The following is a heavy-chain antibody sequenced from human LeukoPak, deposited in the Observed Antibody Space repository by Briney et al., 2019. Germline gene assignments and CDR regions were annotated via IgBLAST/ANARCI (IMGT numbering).Heavy chain of an antibody. Sequence: PGGSLRLSCAASGFTFSSYEMNWVRQAPGKGLGWVSYISSSGTTMYYADSVKGRFTISRDNAKNSLYLQMNSLRAEDTAVYYCARARGRLRFIDYWGQGAVVAVSS. CDR3: ARARGRLRFIDY. V-gene: IGHV3-48*03. J-gene: IGHJ4*02. CDR1: GFTFSSYE. D-gene: IGHD5-12*01. CDR2: ISSSGTTM.